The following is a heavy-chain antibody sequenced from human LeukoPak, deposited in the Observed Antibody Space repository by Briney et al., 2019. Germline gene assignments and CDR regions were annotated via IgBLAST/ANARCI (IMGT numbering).Heavy chain of an antibody. V-gene: IGHV4-59*01. CDR2: IYYSGST. CDR1: GGSISSYY. Sequence: SETLSLTCTVSGGSISSYYWSWIRQPPGKGLEWIGYIYYSGSTNYNPSLKSRVTISVDTSKNQFSLKLSSVIAADTAVYYCARVERQLWLRYPSYWFDPWGQGTLVTVSS. J-gene: IGHJ5*02. CDR3: ARVERQLWLRYPSYWFDP. D-gene: IGHD5-18*01.